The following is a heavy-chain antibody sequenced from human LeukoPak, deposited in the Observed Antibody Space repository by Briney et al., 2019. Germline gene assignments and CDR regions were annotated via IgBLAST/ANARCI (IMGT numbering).Heavy chain of an antibody. CDR3: ARKGHGSGPDGFDI. J-gene: IGHJ3*02. CDR2: MNEDGKHI. V-gene: IGHV3-23*01. D-gene: IGHD3-10*01. Sequence: GGSLRLSCAASGFTFSGSVMHWVRQVPGKGLEWVSAMNEDGKHIVYADSVRGRLTISRDNSKNSLYLQVNNLRDDDTAIYYCARKGHGSGPDGFDIWGQGTMVTVSA. CDR1: GFTFSGSV.